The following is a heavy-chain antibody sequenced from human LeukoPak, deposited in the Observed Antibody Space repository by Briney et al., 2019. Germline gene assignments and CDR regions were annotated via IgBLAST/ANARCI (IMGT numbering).Heavy chain of an antibody. J-gene: IGHJ3*02. CDR1: GFTFSDYY. V-gene: IGHV4-59*01. CDR3: ARRYNDAFDI. Sequence: GSLRLSRAASGFTFSDYYMSWIRQPPGKGLEWIGYISYSGITNYNPSLKSRITISVDTSKNQFSLKLRSVTAADTAVYYCARRYNDAFDIWGQGTMVTVSS. CDR2: ISYSGIT. D-gene: IGHD1-1*01.